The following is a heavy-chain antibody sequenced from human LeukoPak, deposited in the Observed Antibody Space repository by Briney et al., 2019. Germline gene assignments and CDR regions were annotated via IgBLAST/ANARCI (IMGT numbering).Heavy chain of an antibody. D-gene: IGHD3-9*01. CDR1: GSTFSRYG. V-gene: IGHV3-30*18. CDR2: ISYDGSNK. Sequence: PGRSLRLSCAASGSTFSRYGMHWVRQAPGKGLKWGAVISYDGSNKYYVDSVKGRFSISRDNSKNTLYLQMNSLRAEDTAVYYCAKSLRYFDWLFDYWGQGTLVTVSS. CDR3: AKSLRYFDWLFDY. J-gene: IGHJ4*02.